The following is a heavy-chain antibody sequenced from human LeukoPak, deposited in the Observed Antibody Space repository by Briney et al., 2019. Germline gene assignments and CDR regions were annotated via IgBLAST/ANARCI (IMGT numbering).Heavy chain of an antibody. CDR2: IIPIFGTA. Sequence: GASVKVSCKASGGTFSSYAISWVRQAPGQGLEWMGGIIPIFGTANYAQKFQGRVTITTDESTSTAYMELSSLRSEDTAVYYCILGLRSRSYFDYWGQGTLVTVSS. CDR3: ILGLRSRSYFDY. J-gene: IGHJ4*02. CDR1: GGTFSSYA. D-gene: IGHD3-16*01. V-gene: IGHV1-69*05.